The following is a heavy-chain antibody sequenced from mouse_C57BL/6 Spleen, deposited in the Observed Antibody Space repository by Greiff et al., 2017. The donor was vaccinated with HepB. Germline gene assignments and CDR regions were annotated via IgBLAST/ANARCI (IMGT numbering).Heavy chain of an antibody. CDR1: GFTFSDYG. V-gene: IGHV5-17*01. CDR3: ARGGNLLFAY. CDR2: ISSGSSTI. J-gene: IGHJ3*01. Sequence: EVQLVESGGGLVKPGGSLKLSCAASGFTFSDYGMHWVRQAPEKGLEWVAYISSGSSTIYYADTVKGRFTISRDNAKNTLFLQMTSLRSEDTAMYYCARGGNLLFAYWGQGTLVTVSA. D-gene: IGHD2-1*01.